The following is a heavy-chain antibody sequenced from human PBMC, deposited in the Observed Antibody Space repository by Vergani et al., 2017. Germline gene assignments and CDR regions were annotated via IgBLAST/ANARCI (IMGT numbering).Heavy chain of an antibody. Sequence: EVQLLESGGGLVQPGGSLRLSCAASGFTFSSYAMSWVRQAPGTGLEGVSAISGSGGSTSYADSGKGRFTISRDSSKNTLYLQTNSLRAEDTAVYYCVRRSTSCRPFDYWGQGTLVTVSS. CDR3: VRRSTSCRPFDY. CDR2: ISGSGGST. V-gene: IGHV3-23*01. D-gene: IGHD2-2*01. J-gene: IGHJ4*02. CDR1: GFTFSSYA.